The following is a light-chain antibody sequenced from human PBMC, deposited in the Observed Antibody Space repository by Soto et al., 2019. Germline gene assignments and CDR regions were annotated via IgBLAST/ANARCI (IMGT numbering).Light chain of an antibody. CDR3: QQSFTTPLA. Sequence: DIQMTQSPSSLSASVGDRVTITCRASQNINSYLNWYKQTPGKPPELLIFGVSNLESGVPSRFSGSGSGTDFTLTISSLQREDFASYYWQQSFTTPLAFGVGTKVEIK. J-gene: IGKJ4*01. CDR2: GVS. CDR1: QNINSY. V-gene: IGKV1-39*01.